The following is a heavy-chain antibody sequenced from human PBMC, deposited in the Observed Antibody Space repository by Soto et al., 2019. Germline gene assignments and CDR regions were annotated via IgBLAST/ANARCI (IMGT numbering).Heavy chain of an antibody. D-gene: IGHD3-16*01. CDR3: ARDNMRARDGMDV. CDR1: GGSVSSGSYH. J-gene: IGHJ6*02. Sequence: QAQLQESGPGLVKTSETLSLTCTVSGGSVSSGSYHWTWIRQPPGKGLEWIGYIYYSGSTNYNPSLKSRVTISVDTSKNQFSLKLSSVTAADTAVYYCARDNMRARDGMDVWGQGTTVTVSS. CDR2: IYYSGST. V-gene: IGHV4-61*01.